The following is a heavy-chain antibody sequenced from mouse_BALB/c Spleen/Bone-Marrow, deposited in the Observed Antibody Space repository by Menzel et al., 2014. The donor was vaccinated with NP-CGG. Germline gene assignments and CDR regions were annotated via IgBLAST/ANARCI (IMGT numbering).Heavy chain of an antibody. CDR2: IYPGNSDT. CDR1: DYTFTSYR. J-gene: IGHJ1*01. Sequence: VQLQQSGTVLARPGASVKMPCKASDYTFTSYRMHWLKQRPGQGLEWIGAIYPGNSDTSYNQKFKGKAELTAVTSTSTAYMDLSSLTNEDSAVYYCTLAYFGQGDWFFDVWGAGTTVTVSS. D-gene: IGHD2-10*01. CDR3: TLAYFGQGDWFFDV. V-gene: IGHV1-5*01.